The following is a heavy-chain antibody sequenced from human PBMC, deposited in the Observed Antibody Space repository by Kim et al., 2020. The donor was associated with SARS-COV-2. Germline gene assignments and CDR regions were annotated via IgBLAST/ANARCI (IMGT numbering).Heavy chain of an antibody. Sequence: ASVKVSCKASGYTFTGYYMHWVRQAPGQGLEWMGWINPNSGGTNYAQKFQGWVTMTRDTSISTAYMELSRLRSDDTAVYYCARGAYCSSTSCYYNWFDPWGQGTLVTDSS. CDR1: GYTFTGYY. D-gene: IGHD2-2*01. CDR2: INPNSGGT. CDR3: ARGAYCSSTSCYYNWFDP. J-gene: IGHJ5*02. V-gene: IGHV1-2*04.